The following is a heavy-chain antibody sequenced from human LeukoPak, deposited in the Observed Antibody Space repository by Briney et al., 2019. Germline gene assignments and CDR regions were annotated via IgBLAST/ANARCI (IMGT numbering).Heavy chain of an antibody. CDR1: GYTFTSNY. D-gene: IGHD6-19*01. Sequence: GASVKVSCKASGYTFTSNYMHWVRQAPGQGLEWMGLINPSGSSTLYAQKFQGRVTMTRDMSTTTDYMELSSLRSDDTAVYYCARDKRSIGVAGTVAFDIWGQGTMVTVSS. CDR2: INPSGSST. V-gene: IGHV1-46*01. J-gene: IGHJ3*02. CDR3: ARDKRSIGVAGTVAFDI.